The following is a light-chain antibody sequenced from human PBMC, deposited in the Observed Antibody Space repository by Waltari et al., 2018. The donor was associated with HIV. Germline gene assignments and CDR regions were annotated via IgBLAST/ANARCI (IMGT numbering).Light chain of an antibody. J-gene: IGLJ2*01. Sequence: QSALTQPASVSGSPGPSTTISCTGTRSAVGGYIYVSWYQQHPGKAPKLMIYEVSNRPSGVSNRFSGSKSGNTASLTISGLRAEDEADYYCSSYTSSSTLVFGGGTKLTVL. V-gene: IGLV2-14*01. CDR3: SSYTSSSTLV. CDR2: EVS. CDR1: RSAVGGYIY.